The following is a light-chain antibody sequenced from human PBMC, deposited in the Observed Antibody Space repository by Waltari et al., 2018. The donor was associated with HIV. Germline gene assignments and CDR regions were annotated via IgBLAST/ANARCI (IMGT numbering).Light chain of an antibody. CDR2: RIY. V-gene: IGLV1-47*01. CDR1: TSNIETEA. Sequence: QSVLTQPPSVSGTTGQTATISCSGSTSNIETEALYWYQQLPGTAPKLIIYRIYKRPSGVSDPFSCSKSGASASLVISGLRSEDEAHYYCVSYDSRLDERLFGGGTKLAVL. J-gene: IGLJ3*02. CDR3: VSYDSRLDERL.